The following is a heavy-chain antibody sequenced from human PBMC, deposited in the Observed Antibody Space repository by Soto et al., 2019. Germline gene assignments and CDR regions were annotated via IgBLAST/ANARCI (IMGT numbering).Heavy chain of an antibody. CDR2: TYYNGNA. Sequence: PSETLSLTCNVSGASLDRSNYYWDWIRQPPGKGLEWIGTTYYNGNAYYNPSLRGRVTMSVDTSKNQFSLKLMSVTAADTVLFFCAKNFVGVFLQGWGHWGKGTLVPVSS. V-gene: IGHV4-39*01. J-gene: IGHJ4*02. CDR3: AKNFVGVFLQGWGH. CDR1: GASLDRSNYY. D-gene: IGHD3-10*01.